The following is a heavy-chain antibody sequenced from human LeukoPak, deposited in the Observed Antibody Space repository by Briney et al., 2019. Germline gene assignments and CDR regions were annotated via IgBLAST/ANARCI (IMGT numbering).Heavy chain of an antibody. D-gene: IGHD3-22*01. CDR2: SDGGGSST. CDR1: GFTFSNYW. V-gene: IGHV3-74*01. Sequence: SGGSLRLSCAASGFTFSNYWMHWVRQVPGKGLVWVSRSDGGGSSTSYADSVKGRFSISRGNAKSILYLQMNSLRAEDTAVYYCARGPGSSGGAYVGDYWGHGTLVTVSS. J-gene: IGHJ4*01. CDR3: ARGPGSSGGAYVGDY.